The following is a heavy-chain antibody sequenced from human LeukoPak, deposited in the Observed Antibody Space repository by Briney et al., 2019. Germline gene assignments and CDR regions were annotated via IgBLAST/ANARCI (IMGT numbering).Heavy chain of an antibody. Sequence: SETLSLTCTVSGGSISSSSYYWGWLRQPPGTGLEWIGSIYYSGSTYYNPSLKSRVTISVDTSKNQFSLQLSSVTAADTAVYYCARGSVVLACWGLGSLVTVSS. V-gene: IGHV4-39*07. CDR3: ARGSVVLAC. CDR2: IYYSGST. J-gene: IGHJ4*02. CDR1: GGSISSSSYY. D-gene: IGHD2-15*01.